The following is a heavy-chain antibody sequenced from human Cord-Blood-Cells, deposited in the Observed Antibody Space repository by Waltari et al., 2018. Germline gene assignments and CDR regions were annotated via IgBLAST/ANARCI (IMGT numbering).Heavy chain of an antibody. CDR2: IYSGGST. Sequence: EVQLVESGGGLVQPGGSLRLSCAASGFTVSSNYMSCVRQAPGKGLEWVSVIYSGGSTYYADSVKGRFTIARHNSKNTLYLQMNSLRAEDTAVYYCAGIAAAGNDAFDIWGQGTMVTVSS. CDR1: GFTVSSNY. CDR3: AGIAAAGNDAFDI. D-gene: IGHD6-13*01. J-gene: IGHJ3*02. V-gene: IGHV3-53*04.